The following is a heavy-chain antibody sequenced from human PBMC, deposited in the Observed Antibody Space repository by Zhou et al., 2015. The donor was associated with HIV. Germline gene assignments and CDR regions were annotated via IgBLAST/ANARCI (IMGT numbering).Heavy chain of an antibody. J-gene: IGHJ5*02. V-gene: IGHV1-69*12. D-gene: IGHD3-22*01. Sequence: QVQLVQSGAEVKKPGSSVKVSCKASGGTFSSYAISWVRQAPGQGLEWMGGIIPIFGTANYAQKFQGRVTITADESTSTAYMELSSLRSEDTAVYYCARIEIAGVVVSRNWFDPWGQGTLVTVSS. CDR2: IIPIFGTA. CDR1: GGTFSSYA. CDR3: ARIEIAGVVVSRNWFDP.